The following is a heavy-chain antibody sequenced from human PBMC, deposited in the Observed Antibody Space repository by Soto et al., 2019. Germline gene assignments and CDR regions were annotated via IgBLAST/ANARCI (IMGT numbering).Heavy chain of an antibody. CDR1: GFTFGSYA. CDR2: ISGSGVST. Sequence: EVQLLESGGGLAQPGGSLRLSCAASGFTFGSYAMSWVRQAPGKGLGWVPAISGSGVSTYYADSVKGRFTISRDNSKNTLYLQMNSLRAEDTAVYYCAKSPGMYYYDSSGYYHYDYWGQGTLVTVSS. CDR3: AKSPGMYYYDSSGYYHYDY. V-gene: IGHV3-23*01. J-gene: IGHJ4*02. D-gene: IGHD3-22*01.